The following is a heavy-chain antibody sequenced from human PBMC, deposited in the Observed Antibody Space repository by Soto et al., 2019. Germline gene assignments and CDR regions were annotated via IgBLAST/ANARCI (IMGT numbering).Heavy chain of an antibody. D-gene: IGHD5-12*01. Sequence: QVQLVQSGAEVRKPGSSVKVSCKASGVTFSSYTISWVRQAPGQGLEWMGRIIPVLGVANYAPKFQSRLTIIADEPTSTVYMDLSSLRSEDTAMYYERWLINGDSDVSDFWGQGTFITVSS. J-gene: IGHJ3*01. CDR2: IIPVLGVA. V-gene: IGHV1-69*02. CDR1: GVTFSSYT. CDR3: RWLINGDSDVSDF.